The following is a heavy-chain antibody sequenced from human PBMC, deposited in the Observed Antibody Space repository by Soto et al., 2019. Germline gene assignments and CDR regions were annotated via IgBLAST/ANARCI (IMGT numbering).Heavy chain of an antibody. CDR3: ARSQGGSSSLDIYYYYYYGMDV. D-gene: IGHD6-19*01. CDR1: GGTFSSYA. J-gene: IGHJ6*02. Sequence: QVQLVQSGAEVKKPGSSVKVSCKAPGGTFSSYAISWVRQAPGQGLEWMGGIIPIFGTAKYAQKFQGRVTITADESKSTGYMELRRLRSEDTAVYYCARSQGGSSSLDIYYYYYYGMDVWGQGTTVTVSS. CDR2: IIPIFGTA. V-gene: IGHV1-69*01.